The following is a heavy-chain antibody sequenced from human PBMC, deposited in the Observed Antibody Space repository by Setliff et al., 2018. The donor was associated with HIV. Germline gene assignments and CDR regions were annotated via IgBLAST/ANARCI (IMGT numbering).Heavy chain of an antibody. Sequence: GGSLRLSCAASGFTFSPYWMHWVRQAPGKGLVWVSRINSDGTSTTYADSVKGRFTISRDNAKNTLYLQMNSLRAEDTAVYYCAKDRVGYCSSISCPGGFDYWGQGTLVTVSS. CDR3: AKDRVGYCSSISCPGGFDY. CDR2: INSDGTST. D-gene: IGHD2-2*03. V-gene: IGHV3-74*03. CDR1: GFTFSPYW. J-gene: IGHJ4*02.